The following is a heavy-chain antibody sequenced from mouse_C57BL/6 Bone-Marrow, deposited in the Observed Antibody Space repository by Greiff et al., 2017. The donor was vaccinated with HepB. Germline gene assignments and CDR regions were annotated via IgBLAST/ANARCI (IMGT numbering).Heavy chain of an antibody. CDR1: GYSITSGYD. CDR3: ARGGTTVAPYAMDY. Sequence: DVKLQESGPGMVKPSQSLSLTCTVTGYSITSGYDWHWIRHFPGNKLEWMGYISYSGSTNYNPSLKSRISITHDTSKNHFFLKLNSVTTEDTATYYCARGGTTVAPYAMDYWGQGTSVTVSS. V-gene: IGHV3-1*01. D-gene: IGHD1-1*01. CDR2: ISYSGST. J-gene: IGHJ4*01.